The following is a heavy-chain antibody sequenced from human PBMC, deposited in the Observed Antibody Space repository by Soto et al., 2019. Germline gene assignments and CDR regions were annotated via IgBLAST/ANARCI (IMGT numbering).Heavy chain of an antibody. Sequence: GASVKVSCNASGGTFSSYAISWVRQAPGQVLEWMGGIIPIFGTANYAQKFQGRVTITADKATSTAYMELSSLRSEDTAVYSCARADGYHVHPDCPFDYRGQGTLVTVSS. CDR2: IIPIFGTA. CDR1: GGTFSSYA. D-gene: IGHD5-12*01. CDR3: ARADGYHVHPDCPFDY. V-gene: IGHV1-69*06. J-gene: IGHJ4*02.